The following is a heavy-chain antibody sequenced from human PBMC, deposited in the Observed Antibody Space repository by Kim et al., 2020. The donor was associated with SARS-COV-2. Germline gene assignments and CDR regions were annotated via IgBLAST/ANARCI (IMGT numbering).Heavy chain of an antibody. Sequence: PSLQSRVTIAVDTARKPFSLKLSSVTAADTAVYYCARGGNWHSGGGNFDYWGQGTLVTVSS. V-gene: IGHV4-34*01. CDR3: ARGGNWHSGGGNFDY. J-gene: IGHJ4*02. D-gene: IGHD1-20*01.